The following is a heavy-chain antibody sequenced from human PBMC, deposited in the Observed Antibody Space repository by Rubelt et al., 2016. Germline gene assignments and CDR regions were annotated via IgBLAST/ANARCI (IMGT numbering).Heavy chain of an antibody. J-gene: IGHJ4*02. D-gene: IGHD3-10*01. CDR2: INHSGST. V-gene: IGHV4-34*01. CDR1: GGSFSGYY. CDR3: ASRGRYYGSGSYPPRTGIVDY. Sequence: QVQLQQWGAGLLKPSETLSLTCAVYGGSFSGYYWSWIRQPPGKGLEWNGEINHSGSTNYNPSLKSRVTISVDTSKNQFSLKLSSVTAADTAVYYCASRGRYYGSGSYPPRTGIVDYWGQGTLVTVSS.